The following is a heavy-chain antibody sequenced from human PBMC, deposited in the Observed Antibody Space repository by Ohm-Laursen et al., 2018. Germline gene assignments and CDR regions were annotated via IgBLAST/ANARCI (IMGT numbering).Heavy chain of an antibody. D-gene: IGHD6-13*01. J-gene: IGHJ4*02. Sequence: SDTLSLTCTVSGASINSHHWSFIRQPPGKGLEWIAFVYYSGSTYYNPSLKSRVSMLVDTSNNQFSLQLRYVTAADTAVYYCASSGSPSRAWYSFDSWGQGTLVTVSS. CDR1: GASINSHH. CDR3: ASSGSPSRAWYSFDS. CDR2: VYYSGST. V-gene: IGHV4-59*07.